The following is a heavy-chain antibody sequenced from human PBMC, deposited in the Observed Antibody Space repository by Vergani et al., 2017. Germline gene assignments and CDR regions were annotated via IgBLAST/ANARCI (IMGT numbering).Heavy chain of an antibody. V-gene: IGHV3-21*01. CDR1: GFTFSSYG. CDR2: ISSSSSYI. J-gene: IGHJ4*02. Sequence: VQLVESGGGVVQPGRSLRLSCAASGFTFSSYGMNWVRQAPGKGLEWVSSISSSSSYIYYADSVKGRFTISRDNAKNSLYLQMNSLRAEDTAVYYCMRGSGAAAADYWGQGTLVTVSS. CDR3: MRGSGAAAADY. D-gene: IGHD6-13*01.